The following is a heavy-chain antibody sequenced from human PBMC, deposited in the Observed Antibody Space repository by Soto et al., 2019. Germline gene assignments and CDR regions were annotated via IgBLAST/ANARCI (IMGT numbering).Heavy chain of an antibody. CDR3: AKDAKTTSGWFLDS. J-gene: IGHJ4*02. CDR2: ITGSGVST. V-gene: IGHV3-23*01. D-gene: IGHD6-19*01. Sequence: LRLSCAASGFTFSSYAMTWVRQAPGKGLEWVSAITGSGVSTYHADSVKGRFTISRDNSANTLYLQMNGLSAEDTAVYYCAKDAKTTSGWFLDSWGPGTLVTVSS. CDR1: GFTFSSYA.